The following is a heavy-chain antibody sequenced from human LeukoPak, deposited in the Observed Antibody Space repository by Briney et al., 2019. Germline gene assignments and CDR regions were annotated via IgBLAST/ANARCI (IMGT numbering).Heavy chain of an antibody. Sequence: SETLSLTCAVYGGSFSGYYWSWIRQPPGKGLEWIGEINHSGSTNYTPSLKSRVTISVAPSKNQFSLKLSSVTAADTAVYYCARVAATTTRNWFDPWGQGTLVTVSS. J-gene: IGHJ5*02. CDR3: ARVAATTTRNWFDP. D-gene: IGHD6-6*01. V-gene: IGHV4-34*01. CDR1: GGSFSGYY. CDR2: INHSGST.